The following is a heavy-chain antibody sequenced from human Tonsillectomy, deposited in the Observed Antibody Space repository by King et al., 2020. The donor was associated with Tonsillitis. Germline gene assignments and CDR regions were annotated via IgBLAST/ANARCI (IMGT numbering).Heavy chain of an antibody. J-gene: IGHJ4*02. Sequence: QLQESGPGLVKPSQTLSLTCTVSGVSISNGDYYWSWIRQPPGKGLEWIGYIFYSGNTYYNPSLKNRLTISVDTSKNQFSLKLSSVTAADTAVYYCARGSPDYYGSDYWGRGTLVTVSS. CDR3: ARGSPDYYGSDY. D-gene: IGHD3-10*01. V-gene: IGHV4-30-4*01. CDR2: IFYSGNT. CDR1: GVSISNGDYY.